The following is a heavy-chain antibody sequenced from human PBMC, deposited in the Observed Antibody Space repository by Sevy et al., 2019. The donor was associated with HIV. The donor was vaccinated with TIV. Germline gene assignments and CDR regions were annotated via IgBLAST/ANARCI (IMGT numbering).Heavy chain of an antibody. CDR3: AREGCTKPHDY. J-gene: IGHJ4*02. V-gene: IGHV3-23*01. D-gene: IGHD2-8*01. CDR2: LSFGCGEI. Sequence: GGSRRLSCAASGFTFSKYSMSWVRQPPGKALEWFSTLSFGCGEINHADSVKGRFTISRDNSKNSLYLQMNNLRAEDTAVYYCAREGCTKPHDYWGQGTLVTVCS. CDR1: GFTFSKYS.